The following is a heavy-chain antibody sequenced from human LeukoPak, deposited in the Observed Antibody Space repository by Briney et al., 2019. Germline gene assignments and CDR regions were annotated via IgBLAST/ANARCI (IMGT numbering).Heavy chain of an antibody. CDR3: ARDRLRLGYERTNWFDP. CDR2: IYYSGST. D-gene: IGHD2-15*01. J-gene: IGHJ5*02. V-gene: IGHV4-59*01. CDR1: GGSISSYY. Sequence: SETLSLTCTVSGGSISSYYWSWIRQPPGKGLEWIGYIYYSGSTNYNPSLKSRVTISVDTSKNQFSLKLSSVTAADTAVYYCARDRLRLGYERTNWFDPWGQGTLVTVSS.